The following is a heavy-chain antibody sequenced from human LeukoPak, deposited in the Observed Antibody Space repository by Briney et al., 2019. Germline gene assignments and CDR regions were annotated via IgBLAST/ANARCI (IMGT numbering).Heavy chain of an antibody. D-gene: IGHD3-9*01. CDR2: ISGSGGST. J-gene: IGHJ4*02. V-gene: IGHV3-23*01. CDR1: GFTFSSYA. Sequence: PGGSLRLSCAASGFTFSSYAMSWVRQAPGKGLEWVSAISGSGGSTYYADSVKGRFTISRDNSKNTLYLQMNSLRAEDTAVYYCAKARDYDILTGYRLDYWGQGTLVTASS. CDR3: AKARDYDILTGYRLDY.